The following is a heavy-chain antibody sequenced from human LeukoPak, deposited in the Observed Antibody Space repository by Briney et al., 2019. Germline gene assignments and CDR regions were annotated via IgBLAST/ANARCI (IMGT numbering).Heavy chain of an antibody. V-gene: IGHV1-2*02. D-gene: IGHD4-17*01. Sequence: GAPVKVSCKASGYTFTGYYMHWVRQAPGQGLEWMGWINPNSGGTNYAQKFQGRVTMTRDTSISTSYMELSRLRSDDTAVYYCAREPYGDYGFGMDVWGKGTTVTVSS. CDR3: AREPYGDYGFGMDV. J-gene: IGHJ6*04. CDR1: GYTFTGYY. CDR2: INPNSGGT.